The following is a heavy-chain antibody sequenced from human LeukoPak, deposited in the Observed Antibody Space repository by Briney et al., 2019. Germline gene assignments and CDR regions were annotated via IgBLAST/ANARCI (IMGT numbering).Heavy chain of an antibody. V-gene: IGHV1-69*13. D-gene: IGHD2-2*01. Sequence: ASVKVSCKASGGTFSSYAISWVRQAPGQGLEWMGGIIPIFGTANYAQKFQGRVTITADESTSTAYMELSSLRSEDTAVYYCARGVDCSSTSCYFGYAFDIWGQGTMVTVSS. CDR1: GGTFSSYA. CDR2: IIPIFGTA. J-gene: IGHJ3*02. CDR3: ARGVDCSSTSCYFGYAFDI.